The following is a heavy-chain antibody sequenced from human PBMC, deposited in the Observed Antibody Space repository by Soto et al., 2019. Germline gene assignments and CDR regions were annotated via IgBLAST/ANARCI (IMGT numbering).Heavy chain of an antibody. D-gene: IGHD2-15*01. Sequence: QVQLQQWGAGLLTPSETLSLTCAVYGGSFSDYYWSWLRQPPGKGLEWIGEINHSGSTNYNPSLKSRATISVDPPKNQFFLKLRSGTAADTAVYYCARGRFCSGGSCYRGLDWFDPWGQGTLGTVSS. CDR1: GGSFSDYY. V-gene: IGHV4-34*01. CDR3: ARGRFCSGGSCYRGLDWFDP. J-gene: IGHJ5*02. CDR2: INHSGST.